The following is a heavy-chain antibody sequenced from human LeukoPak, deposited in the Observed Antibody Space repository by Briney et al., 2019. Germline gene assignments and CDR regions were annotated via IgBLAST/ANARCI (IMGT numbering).Heavy chain of an antibody. CDR3: AKAGGGSYLTYFAY. CDR2: INPNSGGT. D-gene: IGHD1-26*01. J-gene: IGHJ4*02. Sequence: AAVKVSCKASGYTFTGYYMHWVRPAPGQGLEWMGWINPNSGGTNYAQKFQGRVTMTRDTSISTAYMELSRLRSDDTAVYYCAKAGGGSYLTYFAYWGQGTLVTVSS. CDR1: GYTFTGYY. V-gene: IGHV1-2*02.